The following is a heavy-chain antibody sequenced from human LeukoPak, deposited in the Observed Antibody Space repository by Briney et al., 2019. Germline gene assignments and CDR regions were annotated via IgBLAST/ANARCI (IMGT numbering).Heavy chain of an antibody. CDR3: ARDSDDYGDNQAVFDP. V-gene: IGHV4-4*07. CDR2: IYTSGST. Sequence: PSETLSLTCTVSGGSISSCYWSWIRQPAGKGLEWIGRIYTSGSTNYNPSLKSRVTMSVDTSKNQFSLKLSSVTAADTAVYYCARDSDDYGDNQAVFDPWGQGTLVTVSS. J-gene: IGHJ5*02. CDR1: GGSISSCY. D-gene: IGHD4-17*01.